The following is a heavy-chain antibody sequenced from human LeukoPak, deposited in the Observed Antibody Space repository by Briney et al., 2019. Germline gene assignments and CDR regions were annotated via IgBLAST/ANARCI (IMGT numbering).Heavy chain of an antibody. Sequence: SVKVSCKASGGTFTSYAISWVRQAPGQGLEWMGGIIPIFGTANYAQKFQGRVTITTDESTGTAYMELSSLRSEDTARYYCARDSSPWPFDNLGHGTLVTVSS. V-gene: IGHV1-69*05. CDR1: GGTFTSYA. CDR2: IIPIFGTA. D-gene: IGHD6-13*01. J-gene: IGHJ4*01. CDR3: ARDSSPWPFDN.